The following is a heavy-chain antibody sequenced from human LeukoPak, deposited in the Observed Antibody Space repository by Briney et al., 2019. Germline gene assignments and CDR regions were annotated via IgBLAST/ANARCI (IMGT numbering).Heavy chain of an antibody. V-gene: IGHV3-23*01. CDR2: ISGSGGST. CDR1: GFTFSSYA. CDR3: AKDTPRYCSSTSCYVANPPY. J-gene: IGHJ4*02. Sequence: GGSLRLSCAASGFTFSSYAISWVRQAPGKGLEWVSAISGSGGSTYYADSVKGRFTISRDNSKNTLYLQMNSLRAEDTAVYYCAKDTPRYCSSTSCYVANPPYWGQGTLVTVSS. D-gene: IGHD2-2*01.